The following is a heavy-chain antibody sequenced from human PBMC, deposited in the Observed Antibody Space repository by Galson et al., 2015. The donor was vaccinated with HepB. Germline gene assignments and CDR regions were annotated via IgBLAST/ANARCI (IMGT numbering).Heavy chain of an antibody. V-gene: IGHV5-51*01. CDR2: IYPGDSDT. CDR1: GYSFTSYW. CDR3: ARSTPWYDFWSGYGTSYGMDV. Sequence: QSGAEVKKPGESLKISCKGSGYSFTSYWIGWVRQMPGKGLEWMGIIYPGDSDTRYSPSFQGQVTISADKSISTAYLQWSSLKASDTAMYYCARSTPWYDFWSGYGTSYGMDVWGQGTTVTVSS. D-gene: IGHD3-3*01. J-gene: IGHJ6*02.